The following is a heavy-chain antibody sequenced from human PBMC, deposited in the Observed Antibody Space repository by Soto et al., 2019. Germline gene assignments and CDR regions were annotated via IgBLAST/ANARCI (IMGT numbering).Heavy chain of an antibody. CDR1: GGSISSSSYY. CDR2: IYYSGST. J-gene: IGHJ4*02. D-gene: IGHD6-13*01. Sequence: SETLSLTCTFSGGSISSSSYYWGWIRQPPGKGLEWIGSIYYSGSTYYNPSLKSRVTISVDTSKNQFSLKLSSVTAADTAVYYCARLLRHQLVAVDYWAQGTQFTVSS. CDR3: ARLLRHQLVAVDY. V-gene: IGHV4-39*01.